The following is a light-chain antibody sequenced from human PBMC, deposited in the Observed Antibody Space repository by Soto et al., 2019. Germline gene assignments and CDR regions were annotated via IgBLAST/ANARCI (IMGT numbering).Light chain of an antibody. CDR1: QSVSSN. Sequence: EIVMTQSPATLSVSPGERATLSCRASQSVSSNLAWYQQKPGQAPRLLIYGASTSATGIPARFSGSGSGTEYTLTTNSLQSEDVAVYYCQQYNNWPLTFVGGTKVEIK. CDR2: GAS. CDR3: QQYNNWPLT. V-gene: IGKV3-15*01. J-gene: IGKJ4*01.